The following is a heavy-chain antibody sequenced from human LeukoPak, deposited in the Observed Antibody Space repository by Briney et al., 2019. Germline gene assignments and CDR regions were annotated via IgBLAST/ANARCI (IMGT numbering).Heavy chain of an antibody. J-gene: IGHJ6*02. CDR3: ARRGYYYRGIYYGMDV. CDR2: IYYSGST. Sequence: PSETLSLTCTVSGGSISSYYWSWIRQPPGKGLEWIGYIYYSGSTNYNPSLKSRVTISVDTSKNQFSLKLSSVTAADTAVYYCARRGYYYRGIYYGMDVSGQGTTVTVSS. D-gene: IGHD3-10*01. CDR1: GGSISSYY. V-gene: IGHV4-59*08.